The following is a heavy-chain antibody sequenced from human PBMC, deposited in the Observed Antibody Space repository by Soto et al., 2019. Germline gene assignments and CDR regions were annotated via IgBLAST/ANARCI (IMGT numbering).Heavy chain of an antibody. CDR3: ARAAGYSGYDRWDY. J-gene: IGHJ4*02. CDR1: GGSISSYY. V-gene: IGHV4-59*08. D-gene: IGHD5-12*01. CDR2: IYYSGST. Sequence: SETLSLTCTVSGGSISSYYWSWIRQPPGKGLEWIGYIYYSGSTNYNPSLKSRVTISVDTSKNQFSLKLSSVTAADTAVYYCARAAGYSGYDRWDYWGQGTLVTVSS.